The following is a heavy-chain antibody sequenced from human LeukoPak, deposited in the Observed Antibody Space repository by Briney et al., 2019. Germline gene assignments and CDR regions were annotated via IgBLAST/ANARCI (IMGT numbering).Heavy chain of an antibody. CDR3: ATLMYYYDSSGSPSDY. V-gene: IGHV4-59*11. CDR2: IYYSGST. J-gene: IGHJ4*02. Sequence: PSETLSLTCTVSHGPINSHYWSWIRQPPGKGLEWIGYIYYSGSTKYNPSLKSRVTISVDTSRNQFSLKLSSVTAADTAVYYCATLMYYYDSSGSPSDYWGQGTLVTVSS. D-gene: IGHD3-22*01. CDR1: HGPINSHY.